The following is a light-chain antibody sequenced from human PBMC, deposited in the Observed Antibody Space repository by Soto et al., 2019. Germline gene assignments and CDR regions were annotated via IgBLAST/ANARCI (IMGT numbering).Light chain of an antibody. V-gene: IGLV2-11*01. CDR2: DVS. CDR1: SSDVGGYNY. CDR3: CSYAGNFIVV. Sequence: QSALTQPRSVSGSPGQSVTISCTGTSSDVGGYNYVSWYQQHPGKAPKLMIFDVSERPSGVPDRFSGSKSGNTASLIISGLQAEDEADYYCCSYAGNFIVVFGTGTKVTVL. J-gene: IGLJ1*01.